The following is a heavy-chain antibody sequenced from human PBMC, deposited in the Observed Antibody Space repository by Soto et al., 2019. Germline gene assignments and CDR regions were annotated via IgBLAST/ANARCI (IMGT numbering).Heavy chain of an antibody. V-gene: IGHV3-30-3*01. Sequence: GGSLRLSCAASGFTFSSYAMHWVRQAPGKGLEWVAVISYDGSNKYYADSVKGGFIIPRDKSKNNLYVQMNSLRSDDTAVYYCARDATGIAEAGNILSWGQGTLVTVSS. CDR1: GFTFSSYA. CDR3: ARDATGIAEAGNILS. CDR2: ISYDGSNK. J-gene: IGHJ4*02. D-gene: IGHD6-13*01.